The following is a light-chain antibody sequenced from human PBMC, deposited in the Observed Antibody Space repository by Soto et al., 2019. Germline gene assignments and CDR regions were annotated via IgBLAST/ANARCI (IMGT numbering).Light chain of an antibody. CDR2: DVT. CDR1: TSDLGGYNY. V-gene: IGLV2-11*01. Sequence: QSVLTPPRSVSGSPGQSVAISCTGTTSDLGGYNYVSWYQQHPGKAPKLMIYDVTKRPSGVPDRFSASKSGNTASLTISGLQADDEADYYCCSYAGSYSYVFGTGTKVTVL. CDR3: CSYAGSYSYV. J-gene: IGLJ1*01.